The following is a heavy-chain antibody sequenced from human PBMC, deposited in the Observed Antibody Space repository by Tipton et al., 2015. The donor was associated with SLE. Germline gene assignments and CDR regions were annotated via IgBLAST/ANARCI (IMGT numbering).Heavy chain of an antibody. CDR1: GGSISSYY. D-gene: IGHD3-3*01. CDR2: IYYSGST. J-gene: IGHJ3*02. V-gene: IGHV4-59*01. Sequence: TLSLTCTVSGGSISSYYWSWIRQPPGKGLEWIGYIYYSGSTNYNPSLTSRVTISVDTSKNQFSLKLSSVTAADTAVYYCARVPYYDFWSGYDDAFDIWGQGTMVTVSS. CDR3: ARVPYYDFWSGYDDAFDI.